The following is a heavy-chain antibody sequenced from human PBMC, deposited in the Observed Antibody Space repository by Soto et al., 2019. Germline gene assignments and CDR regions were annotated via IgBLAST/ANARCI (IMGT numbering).Heavy chain of an antibody. V-gene: IGHV4-31*03. CDR3: ARSTRGVVVTANREYNWFDP. CDR1: GGSISSGGSY. J-gene: IGHJ5*02. CDR2: IYYSVST. D-gene: IGHD2-21*02. Sequence: PSETLSLTCTVSGGSISSGGSYCSWIRQHPGKGLEWLGYIYYSVSTYYNPSLKSRVTISVDTSKNQFSLKLSSVTAADTAVYYCARSTRGVVVTANREYNWFDPWAQGTLVTVSS.